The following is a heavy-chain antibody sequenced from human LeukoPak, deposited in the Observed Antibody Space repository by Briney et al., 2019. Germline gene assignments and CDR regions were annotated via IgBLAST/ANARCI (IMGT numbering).Heavy chain of an antibody. CDR2: IYYSGST. CDR1: GGSISSGDYY. CDR3: AREGVLRFLEWRYYFDY. J-gene: IGHJ4*02. Sequence: SETLSLTCTVSGGSISSGDYYWSWIRQPPGKGLEWIGYIYYSGSTYYNPSLKSRITISVDTSKNQFSLKLSPVTAADTAVYYCAREGVLRFLEWRYYFDYWGQGTLVTVSS. V-gene: IGHV4-30-4*08. D-gene: IGHD3-3*01.